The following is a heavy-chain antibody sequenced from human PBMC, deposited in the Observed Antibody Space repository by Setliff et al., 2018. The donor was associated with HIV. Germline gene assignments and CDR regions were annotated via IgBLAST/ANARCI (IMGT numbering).Heavy chain of an antibody. V-gene: IGHV4-59*01. CDR2: IYYSGGT. J-gene: IGHJ4*02. CDR3: GRLETGPATSAYGPFNS. D-gene: IGHD4-17*01. Sequence: PSETLSLTCTVSGGSISTYYWTWIRRPPGKGLEWIGYIYYSGGTHYNPSLKSRITISIDMSKNQFSLKLRSVTAADTAVYYCGRLETGPATSAYGPFNSWGQGKMVTVSS. CDR1: GGSISTYY.